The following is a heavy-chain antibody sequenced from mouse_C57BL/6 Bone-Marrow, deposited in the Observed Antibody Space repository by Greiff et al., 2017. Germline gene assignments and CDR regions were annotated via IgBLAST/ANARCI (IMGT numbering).Heavy chain of an antibody. D-gene: IGHD2-2*01. CDR1: GFTFSDYG. Sequence: EVKLMESGGGLVQPGGSLKLSCAASGFTFSDYGMAWVRQAPRKGPEWVAFISNLAYSIYYADTVTGRFTISRENAKNTLYLEMSSLRSEDTAMYYCARHGRDGYADFDYWGQGTTLTVSS. CDR3: ARHGRDGYADFDY. CDR2: ISNLAYSI. V-gene: IGHV5-15*01. J-gene: IGHJ2*01.